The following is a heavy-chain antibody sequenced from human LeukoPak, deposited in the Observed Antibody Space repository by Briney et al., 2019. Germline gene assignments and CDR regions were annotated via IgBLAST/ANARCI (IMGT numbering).Heavy chain of an antibody. D-gene: IGHD3-16*02. CDR2: IKQDGSEK. V-gene: IGHV3-7*01. Sequence: GGSLRLSCAASEFTFSSYWMSWVRQAPGKGLEWVANIKQDGSEKYYVDSVKGRFTISRDNAKNSLYLQMNSLRAEDTAVYYCARITFGGVIVKPKKSYYFDYWGQGTLVTVSS. CDR1: EFTFSSYW. J-gene: IGHJ4*02. CDR3: ARITFGGVIVKPKKSYYFDY.